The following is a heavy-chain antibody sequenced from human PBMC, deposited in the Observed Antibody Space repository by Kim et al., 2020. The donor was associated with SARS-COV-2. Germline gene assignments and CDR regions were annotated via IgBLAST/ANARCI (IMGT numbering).Heavy chain of an antibody. J-gene: IGHJ4*02. V-gene: IGHV1-3*01. Sequence: SQTFQGRVTITRDTTASTAYMELRSLRSEDTAIYYCSRDGAVAGAINFDYWGQGTLVTVSS. D-gene: IGHD6-19*01. CDR3: SRDGAVAGAINFDY.